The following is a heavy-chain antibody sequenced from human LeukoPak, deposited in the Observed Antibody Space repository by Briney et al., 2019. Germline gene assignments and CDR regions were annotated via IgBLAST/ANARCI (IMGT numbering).Heavy chain of an antibody. CDR3: ARDSSPAALPYMDA. CDR1: GGSMKRSY. V-gene: IGHV4-59*01. CDR2: IDDSGNT. Sequence: PSETLSLTCLVSGGSMKRSYWTWIRQAPGKGLEWIGNIDDSGNTNYSPSLKSRVTISLDTSKNQFSLSVTSVTAADKALYFCARDSSPAALPYMDAWGKGTTVTVSS. J-gene: IGHJ6*03. D-gene: IGHD2-2*01.